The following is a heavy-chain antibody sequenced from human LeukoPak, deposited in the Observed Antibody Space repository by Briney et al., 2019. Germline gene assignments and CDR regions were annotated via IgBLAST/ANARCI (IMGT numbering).Heavy chain of an antibody. D-gene: IGHD3-10*01. Sequence: PGGSLRLSCAASGFTFSDYYMSWIRQAPGKGLEWVSYISSSGSTIYYADSVKGRFTISRDNAKNSLYLQMNSLRAEDTAVYYCARSGVLNYYYYYYMDVWGKGTTVTVSS. CDR1: GFTFSDYY. CDR3: ARSGVLNYYYYYYMDV. CDR2: ISSSGSTI. J-gene: IGHJ6*03. V-gene: IGHV3-11*04.